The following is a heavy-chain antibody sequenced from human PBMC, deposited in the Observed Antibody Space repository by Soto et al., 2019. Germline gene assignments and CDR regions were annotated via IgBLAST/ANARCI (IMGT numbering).Heavy chain of an antibody. CDR3: ARGGPTTADYYYGKDV. CDR2: ISAYNGNT. CDR1: GYTFSNDG. D-gene: IGHD3-10*01. J-gene: IGHJ6*02. V-gene: IGHV1-18*01. Sequence: QVQLVQSGAEVRRPGASVKVSCKASGYTFSNDGINWVRQAPGQGLEWMGWISAYNGNTEYAQNFQGRVTMTTDTSTSTAYMELRSLRSDDTAVYSCARGGPTTADYYYGKDVWGLGTTVTVSS.